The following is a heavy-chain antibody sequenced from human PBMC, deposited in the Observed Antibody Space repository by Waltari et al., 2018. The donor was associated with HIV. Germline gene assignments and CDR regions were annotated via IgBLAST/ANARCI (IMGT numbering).Heavy chain of an antibody. CDR2: INPNSGNT. CDR3: ARDLIFYYDTSDYYPFDY. J-gene: IGHJ4*02. D-gene: IGHD3-22*01. V-gene: IGHV1-2*02. Sequence: QVQLVQSGAEVKKPGASVKVSCKASGYTFTDYYMHWVRQAPRQGLEWRGWINPNSGNTIYAQNFQGRVSMTRDTSIRTAYMGLSRLRSDDTAVYYCARDLIFYYDTSDYYPFDYWGQGTLVTVSS. CDR1: GYTFTDYY.